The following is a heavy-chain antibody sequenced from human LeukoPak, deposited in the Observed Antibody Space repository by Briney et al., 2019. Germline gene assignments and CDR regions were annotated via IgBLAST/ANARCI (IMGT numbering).Heavy chain of an antibody. CDR3: AREVGANYPLDY. CDR1: GFAFSSYS. J-gene: IGHJ4*02. Sequence: GGSLRLSCAASGFAFSSYSMNWVRQAPGKGLEWLSYISSNSGTIYYADSVKGRFTVSRDNAKNSLYLQMNSLSDEDTAVYYCAREVGANYPLDYWGQGTLVTVSS. D-gene: IGHD1-26*01. V-gene: IGHV3-48*02. CDR2: ISSNSGTI.